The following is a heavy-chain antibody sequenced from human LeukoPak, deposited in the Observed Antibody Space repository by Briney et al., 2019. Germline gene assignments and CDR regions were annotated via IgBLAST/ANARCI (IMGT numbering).Heavy chain of an antibody. CDR1: GDSLSSYY. CDR2: IYSSGTT. V-gene: IGHV4-4*07. CDR3: ARDWAGFGELDY. D-gene: IGHD3-10*01. Sequence: SETLSLTYAVSGDSLSSYYWSWIRQPVGKGLEWMGRIYSSGTTNYNPSLKRRVTMSLDTSKNQFSLKLTSVTAADTAVYYCARDWAGFGELDYWGQGTLVTFSS. J-gene: IGHJ4*02.